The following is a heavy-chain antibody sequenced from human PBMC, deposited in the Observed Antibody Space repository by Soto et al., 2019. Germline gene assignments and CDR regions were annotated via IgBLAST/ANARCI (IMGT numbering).Heavy chain of an antibody. J-gene: IGHJ3*02. CDR2: INYSGST. CDR3: ARGDYCGGDCYPGDAFDI. CDR1: GGSISSYY. D-gene: IGHD2-21*01. V-gene: IGHV4-59*01. Sequence: QVQLQESGPGLVKPSETLSLTCTVSGGSISSYYWSWIRQPPGKGLEWIGYINYSGSTNYNPSLKSRVTISVDTSKNQFSLKLSSVTAADTAVYYCARGDYCGGDCYPGDAFDIWGQGTMVTVSS.